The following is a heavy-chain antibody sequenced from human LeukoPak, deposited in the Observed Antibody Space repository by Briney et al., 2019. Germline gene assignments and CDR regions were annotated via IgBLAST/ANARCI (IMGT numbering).Heavy chain of an antibody. Sequence: SETLSLTCTVSGGSISSSSYYWGWIRQPPGKGLEWLGSIYYSGSTYYNPSLKSRVTISVDTSKNQFSLKLSSVTAADTAVYYCARGTYYDFWSGYYTGINWFDPWGQGTLVTVSS. CDR2: IYYSGST. V-gene: IGHV4-39*01. CDR3: ARGTYYDFWSGYYTGINWFDP. D-gene: IGHD3-3*01. CDR1: GGSISSSSYY. J-gene: IGHJ5*02.